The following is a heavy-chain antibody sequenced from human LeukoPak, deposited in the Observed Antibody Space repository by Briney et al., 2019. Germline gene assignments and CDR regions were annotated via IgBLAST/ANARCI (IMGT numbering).Heavy chain of an antibody. J-gene: IGHJ5*02. D-gene: IGHD3-9*01. V-gene: IGHV4-34*01. CDR2: INHSGST. CDR1: GGSFSGYY. Sequence: SETLSLTCAVYGGSFSGYYWSWIRHPPGKGLEWVGEINHSGSTNYNPSLKSRVTISVDTSKNQFSLKLSSVTAANTAVYYCARGGRGLRYFDWLLLTGNWFDPWGQGTLVTVSS. CDR3: ARGGRGLRYFDWLLLTGNWFDP.